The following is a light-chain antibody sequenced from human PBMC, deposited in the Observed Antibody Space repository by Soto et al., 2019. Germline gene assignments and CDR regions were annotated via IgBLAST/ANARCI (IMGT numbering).Light chain of an antibody. J-gene: IGKJ4*01. Sequence: EIVLTQSPGTLSLSPGERATLSCRASQSVSSNNLAWYQQKPGQAPRLLIYGASSRATGIPDRFTGSGSGTDFPLTISRLEPEDFAVYYCQQYGSSPLTFGGGTKVGI. CDR1: QSVSSNN. CDR2: GAS. V-gene: IGKV3-20*01. CDR3: QQYGSSPLT.